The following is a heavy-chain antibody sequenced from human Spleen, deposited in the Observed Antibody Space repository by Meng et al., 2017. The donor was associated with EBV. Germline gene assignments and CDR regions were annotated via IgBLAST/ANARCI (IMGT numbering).Heavy chain of an antibody. J-gene: IGHJ4*02. Sequence: DVQCVESGGDLVQPGGSLRLTCVASGFAFRTYWMHWVRQIPGKGLEWVGRIKSKGDGGTIDYVAPVKGRFIISRDDSKNTLFLQMNSLKTEDTGVYYCATETTPTDYWGQGTLVTVSS. V-gene: IGHV3-15*01. CDR2: IKSKGDGGTI. CDR3: ATETTPTDY. CDR1: GFAFRTYW. D-gene: IGHD1-7*01.